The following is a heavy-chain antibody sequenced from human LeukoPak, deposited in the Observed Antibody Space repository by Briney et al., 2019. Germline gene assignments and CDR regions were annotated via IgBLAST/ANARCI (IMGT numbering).Heavy chain of an antibody. CDR2: IYYSGSI. CDR3: ARITVEQLAVTSYYYYGMDV. V-gene: IGHV4-59*01. D-gene: IGHD6-13*01. Sequence: SETLSLTCTVSGGSTTSSYWSWIRQPPGRGLEWIGYIYYSGSINYNPSLKSRVTISVDTSKNQFSLKLSSVTAADTAVYYCARITVEQLAVTSYYYYGMDVWGQGTTVTVSS. CDR1: GGSTTSSY. J-gene: IGHJ6*02.